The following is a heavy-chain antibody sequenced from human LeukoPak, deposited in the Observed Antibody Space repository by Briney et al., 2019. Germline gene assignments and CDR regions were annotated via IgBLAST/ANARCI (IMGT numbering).Heavy chain of an antibody. Sequence: SETLSLTCTVSGGSFSSYYWSWIRQPPGKGLEWIGHIYYSGSTYYNPSLKSRVTISVDRSKNQFSLKLSSVTAADTAVYYCARDIDSEGHFDPWGQGTLVTVSS. CDR3: ARDIDSEGHFDP. CDR2: IYYSGST. V-gene: IGHV4-59*12. CDR1: GGSFSSYY. D-gene: IGHD2-15*01. J-gene: IGHJ5*02.